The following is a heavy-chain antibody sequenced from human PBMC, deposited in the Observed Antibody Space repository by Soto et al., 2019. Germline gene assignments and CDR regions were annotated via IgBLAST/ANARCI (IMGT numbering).Heavy chain of an antibody. CDR3: ARVYSSSWYFDY. V-gene: IGHV3-7*03. J-gene: IGHJ4*02. CDR2: IKQDGSEK. D-gene: IGHD6-13*01. CDR1: RFTFSSYW. Sequence: VGSLRLSCAASRFTFSSYWMSWVRQAPGKGLEWVANIKQDGSEKYYVDSVKGRFTISRDNAKNSLYLQMNSLRAEDTAVYYCARVYSSSWYFDYWGQGTLVTVSS.